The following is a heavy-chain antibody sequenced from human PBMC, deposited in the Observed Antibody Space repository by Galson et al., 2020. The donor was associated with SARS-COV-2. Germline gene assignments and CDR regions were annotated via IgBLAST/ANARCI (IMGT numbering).Heavy chain of an antibody. CDR1: GYTFTTYG. D-gene: IGHD1-26*01. V-gene: IGHV1-18*01. CDR3: VGAPSGSYGRYFDY. CDR2: ITPYNSNT. J-gene: IGHJ4*02. Sequence: ASVKVSCKASGYTFTTYGITWVRQAPGQGLEWMGWITPYNSNTVYAQNFQGRVTMTTDTSTSTAYMELGSLRSDDTAVYYCVGAPSGSYGRYFDYWGQGTLVTVSS.